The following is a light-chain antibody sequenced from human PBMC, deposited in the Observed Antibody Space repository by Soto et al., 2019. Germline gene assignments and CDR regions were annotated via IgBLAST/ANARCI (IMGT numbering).Light chain of an antibody. CDR2: DVS. V-gene: IGLV2-14*01. J-gene: IGLJ2*01. CDR1: SSDVGGYNY. CDR3: RSYTSSSIVV. Sequence: QSALTQPASVSGSPGQSITISCTGTSSDVGGYNYVSWYQQHPGKAPKLMIYDVSNRPSGVSNRFSGSKAGNTGSLTISGPQAEDEADLCRRSYTSSSIVVFGGGTKLTVL.